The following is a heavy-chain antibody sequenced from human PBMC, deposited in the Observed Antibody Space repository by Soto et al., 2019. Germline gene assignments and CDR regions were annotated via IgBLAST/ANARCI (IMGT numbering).Heavy chain of an antibody. V-gene: IGHV3-30*02. Sequence: GGSLRLSCEASGFTFRKYGMHWFRQTPVKGLEWVAGIQYDGSKKYYAESVKGRFTISRDNSKNTLYLEIDSLRAEDTAVYYCAKDLEVVGANRWGYDSWGQGTPVTVSS. J-gene: IGHJ5*01. CDR1: GFTFRKYG. CDR3: AKDLEVVGANRWGYDS. D-gene: IGHD1-26*01. CDR2: IQYDGSKK.